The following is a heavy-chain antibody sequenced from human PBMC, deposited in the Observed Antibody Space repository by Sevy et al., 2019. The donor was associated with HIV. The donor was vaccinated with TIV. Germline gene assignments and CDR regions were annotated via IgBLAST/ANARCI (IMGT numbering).Heavy chain of an antibody. CDR1: GYTFTSYD. CDR2: MNPNSGNT. V-gene: IGHV1-8*01. CDR3: ARDRATHGDYEDDAFDI. Sequence: ASVKVSCKASGYTFTSYDINWVRQATGQGLEWMGWMNPNSGNTGYAQKFQGRVTMTRNTSISTAYMELSSLRSEDTAVYYCARDRATHGDYEDDAFDIWGQGTMVTVSS. D-gene: IGHD4-17*01. J-gene: IGHJ3*02.